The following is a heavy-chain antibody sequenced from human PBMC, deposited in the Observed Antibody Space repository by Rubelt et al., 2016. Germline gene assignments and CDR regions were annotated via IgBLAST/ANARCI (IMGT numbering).Heavy chain of an antibody. CDR1: GYTFTSYG. V-gene: IGHV1-18*01. D-gene: IGHD3-10*01. CDR3: ARDPLPVRGVIMTPTH. J-gene: IGHJ4*02. Sequence: QVQLVQSGAEVKKPGASVKVSCKASGYTFTSYGISWVRQAPGQGREWMGWIRAYNSNPNNAQQLEGRVTMTTDPATCTAYRGLRSLSADDSAVYYCARDPLPVRGVIMTPTHWGQGTLVTVSS. CDR2: IRAYNSNP.